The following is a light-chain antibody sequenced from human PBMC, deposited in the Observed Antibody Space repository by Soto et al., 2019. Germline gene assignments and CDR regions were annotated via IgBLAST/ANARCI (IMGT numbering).Light chain of an antibody. CDR3: QQYGSSSWT. Sequence: EIVLTQSPGTLSLSPGEGATPSCRASQTVSSSYLAWYQQKHGQAPRLLIYGASNRATGIPDRFSGSGSGTDFTLTISRLEPEDFAVYYCQQYGSSSWTFGQGTKVDIK. J-gene: IGKJ1*01. CDR1: QTVSSSY. CDR2: GAS. V-gene: IGKV3-20*01.